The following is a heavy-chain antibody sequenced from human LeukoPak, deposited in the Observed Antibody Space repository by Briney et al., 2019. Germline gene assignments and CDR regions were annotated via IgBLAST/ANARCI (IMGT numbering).Heavy chain of an antibody. V-gene: IGHV3-30*18. Sequence: PGGSLRLSCAASGFTFSSYGMHWVRQAPGKGLEWVAVISYDGSNKYYADSVKGRFTISRDNSKNTLYLQMNSLRAEDTAVYYCAKEATQLGSLDYWGQGTLVTVSS. CDR2: ISYDGSNK. D-gene: IGHD7-27*01. CDR1: GFTFSSYG. CDR3: AKEATQLGSLDY. J-gene: IGHJ4*02.